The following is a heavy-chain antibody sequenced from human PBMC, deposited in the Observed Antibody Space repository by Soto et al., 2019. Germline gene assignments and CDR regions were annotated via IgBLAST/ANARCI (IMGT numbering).Heavy chain of an antibody. CDR1: GYTFTSYG. J-gene: IGHJ5*02. Sequence: GASVKVSCRASGYTFTSYGISWVRQAPGQGLEWMGWISAYNGNTNYAQKLQGRVIMTTDTSTSTAYMELRSLRSDDTAVYYCARVEGGGYSSSWYWFDPWGQGTLVTVSS. CDR2: ISAYNGNT. D-gene: IGHD6-13*01. CDR3: ARVEGGGYSSSWYWFDP. V-gene: IGHV1-18*01.